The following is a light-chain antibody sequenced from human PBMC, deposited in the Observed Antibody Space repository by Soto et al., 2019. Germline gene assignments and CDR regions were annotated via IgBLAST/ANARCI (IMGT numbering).Light chain of an antibody. CDR3: QQYSSNLYT. Sequence: EIQMTQSPSTLSASVGDRVTITCRANQSISTHLAWYQQKPGKAPEVLIYDASTLESGVPSRFSGSGSGTKFTLTISSLQPDDFSTYYCQQYSSNLYTFGQGTKLEIK. J-gene: IGKJ2*01. CDR1: QSISTH. CDR2: DAS. V-gene: IGKV1-5*01.